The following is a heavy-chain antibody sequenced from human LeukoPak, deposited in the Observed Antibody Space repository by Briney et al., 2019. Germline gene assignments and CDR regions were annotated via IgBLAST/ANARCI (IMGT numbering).Heavy chain of an antibody. CDR1: GFTFSSHW. Sequence: GGSLRLSCAASGFTFSSHWMHWVRQAPGKGLVWISRISTDGTTTGYADSVKGRFTVSRDNAKNSLYLQMNSLRAEDTAVYYCARDRGGYCSGGSCHTGWFDPWGQGTLVTVSS. CDR2: ISTDGTTT. V-gene: IGHV3-74*01. J-gene: IGHJ5*02. CDR3: ARDRGGYCSGGSCHTGWFDP. D-gene: IGHD2-15*01.